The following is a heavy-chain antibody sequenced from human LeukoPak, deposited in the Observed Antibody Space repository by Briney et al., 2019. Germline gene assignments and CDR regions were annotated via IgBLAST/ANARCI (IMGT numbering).Heavy chain of an antibody. J-gene: IGHJ4*02. CDR3: ARDRNWGSAAHHFDL. CDR2: IWYDGSNK. D-gene: IGHD7-27*01. V-gene: IGHV3-33*01. Sequence: GGSLRLSCAASGFTFRNYGMHWVRQAPGKGLEWVAVIWYDGSNKIYADAVKGRFPFSRDNSKNMLYLQMNSLRAEDTAVYYCARDRNWGSAAHHFDLWGQGTLVSVSS. CDR1: GFTFRNYG.